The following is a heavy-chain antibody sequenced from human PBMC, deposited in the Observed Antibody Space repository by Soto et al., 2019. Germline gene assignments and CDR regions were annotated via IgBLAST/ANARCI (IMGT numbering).Heavy chain of an antibody. J-gene: IGHJ6*02. Sequence: SETLSLTCAVYGGSFSGYYWSWIRQPPGKGLEWIGEINHSGSTNYNPSLTSRVTISVDTSKNQFSLQLSAVTAADTAVYYCARSLVYYDFWSGYYTGYYYYGMDVWGQGTTVTVSS. V-gene: IGHV4-34*01. CDR1: GGSFSGYY. D-gene: IGHD3-3*01. CDR2: INHSGST. CDR3: ARSLVYYDFWSGYYTGYYYYGMDV.